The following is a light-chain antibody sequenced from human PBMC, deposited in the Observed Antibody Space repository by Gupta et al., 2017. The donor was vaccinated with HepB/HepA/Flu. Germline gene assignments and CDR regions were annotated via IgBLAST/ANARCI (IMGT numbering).Light chain of an antibody. Sequence: IVFTHSPATLSLSPGERATLSCRASQSVSSYLAWYQQKPGQTPRLLIYDASNRATDIPARYSDSGSVTDFTLTISKRDREDFAINYFQQGSNWPTAFGGGTKVEIK. CDR2: DAS. V-gene: IGKV3-11*01. CDR1: QSVSSY. J-gene: IGKJ4*01. CDR3: QQGSNWPTA.